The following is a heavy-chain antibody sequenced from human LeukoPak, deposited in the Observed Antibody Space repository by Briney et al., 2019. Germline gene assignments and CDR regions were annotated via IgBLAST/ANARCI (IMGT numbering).Heavy chain of an antibody. J-gene: IGHJ4*02. V-gene: IGHV1-8*03. CDR2: MNANSGNT. Sequence: VASVKVSCKASGYTFTTYDINWVRQATGQALEWMGWMNANSGNTGYAQNFQGRVSISSDTSTSTAYMELSSLRSEDTAVYYCGRGSKYCNGDNCYDLDNWGQGTLVTVSS. CDR1: GYTFTTYD. CDR3: GRGSKYCNGDNCYDLDN. D-gene: IGHD2-15*01.